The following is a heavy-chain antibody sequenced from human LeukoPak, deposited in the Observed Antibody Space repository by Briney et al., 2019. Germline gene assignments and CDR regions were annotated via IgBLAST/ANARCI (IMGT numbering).Heavy chain of an antibody. Sequence: SETLSLTCTVSGGSISSGSYYWSWIRQPAGKGLEWIGRIYTSGSTNYNPSLKSRVTISVDTSKNQFSLKLSSVTAADTAVYYCARDLKRSRARWENLGLDPWGQGTLVTVSS. CDR1: GGSISSGSYY. CDR3: ARDLKRSRARWENLGLDP. CDR2: IYTSGST. J-gene: IGHJ5*02. D-gene: IGHD3-16*01. V-gene: IGHV4-61*02.